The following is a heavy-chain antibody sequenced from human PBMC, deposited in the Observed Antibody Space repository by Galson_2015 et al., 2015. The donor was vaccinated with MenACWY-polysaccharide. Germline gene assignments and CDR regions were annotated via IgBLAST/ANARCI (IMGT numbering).Heavy chain of an antibody. CDR2: TYYRSKWYN. Sequence: CAISGDSVSSHSAAWNWIRQSPSRGLGWLGRTYYRSKWYNDYAVSVKSRITINPDTSKNQFSLQLNSVTPDDTAVYYCARVTQRGGTFDYWVQGTLVTVSS. J-gene: IGHJ4*02. CDR1: GDSVSSHSAA. V-gene: IGHV6-1*01. D-gene: IGHD3-10*01. CDR3: ARVTQRGGTFDY.